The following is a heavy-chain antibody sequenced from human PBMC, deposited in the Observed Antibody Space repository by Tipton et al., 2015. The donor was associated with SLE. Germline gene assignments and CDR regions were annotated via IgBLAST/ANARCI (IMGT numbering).Heavy chain of an antibody. CDR1: GGSINSGDYS. J-gene: IGHJ3*02. CDR2: IFRSGNA. Sequence: LRLSCAVSGGSINSGDYSWSWIRRPPGKGLEWIGYIFRSGNAYCNPSLKSRVTISLDMSTNQFSLRLDSATAADTAVYYCARGEMDVFDMWGQGTVVSVSS. V-gene: IGHV4-30-2*01. CDR3: ARGEMDVFDM. D-gene: IGHD5-24*01.